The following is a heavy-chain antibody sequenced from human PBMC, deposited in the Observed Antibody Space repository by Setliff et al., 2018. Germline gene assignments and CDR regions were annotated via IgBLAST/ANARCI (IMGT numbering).Heavy chain of an antibody. Sequence: PSETLSLTCTVFGGSISSSSYYWGWIRQPPGKGLEWIGSIYYSGSTYYNPSLKSRVTISVDTSKNQFSLKLSSVTAADTAVYYCARDPYNWNYGDAFDIWGQGTMVTVSS. J-gene: IGHJ3*02. CDR3: ARDPYNWNYGDAFDI. CDR1: GGSISSSSYY. CDR2: IYYSGST. V-gene: IGHV4-39*07. D-gene: IGHD1-7*01.